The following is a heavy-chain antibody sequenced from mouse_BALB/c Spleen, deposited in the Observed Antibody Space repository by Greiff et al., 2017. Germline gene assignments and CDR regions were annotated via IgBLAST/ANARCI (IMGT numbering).Heavy chain of an antibody. CDR1: GYTFTSYW. CDR2: INPSTGYT. D-gene: IGHD2-3*01. Sequence: QVQLQQSGAELAKPGASVKMSCKASGYTFTSYWMHWVKQRPGQGLEWIGYINPSTGYTEYNQKFKDKATLTVDKSSSTAYMQLSSPTSEDSAVYYCARYDGYFYFDYWGQGTTLTVSS. J-gene: IGHJ2*01. CDR3: ARYDGYFYFDY. V-gene: IGHV1-7*01.